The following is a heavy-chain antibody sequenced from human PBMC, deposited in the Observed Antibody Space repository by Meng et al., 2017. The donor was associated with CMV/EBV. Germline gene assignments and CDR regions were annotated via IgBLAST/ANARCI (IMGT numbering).Heavy chain of an antibody. CDR1: GFTFDDYG. Sequence: GESLKISCAASGFTFDDYGMSWVRQAPGKGLEWVANIKQDGSEKYYVDSVKGRFTISRDNAKNSLYLQMNSLRAEDTAVYYCARVPRIAAAGTWTRWGQGTLVTVSS. J-gene: IGHJ4*02. D-gene: IGHD6-13*01. CDR3: ARVPRIAAAGTWTR. CDR2: IKQDGSEK. V-gene: IGHV3-7*01.